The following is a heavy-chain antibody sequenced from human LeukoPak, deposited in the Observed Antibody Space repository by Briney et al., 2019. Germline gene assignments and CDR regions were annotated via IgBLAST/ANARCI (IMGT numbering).Heavy chain of an antibody. V-gene: IGHV5-51*01. CDR1: GYSFTSYW. CDR3: ARRVEMATRVHYFDY. J-gene: IGHJ4*02. CDR2: IYPGDSDT. Sequence: GESLKISCKGSGYSFTSYWIGWVRQMPGKGLEWMGIIYPGDSDTRYSPSFQGQVTISADKSISTAYLQWSSLKASDTAMYYCARRVEMATRVHYFDYWGQGTLVTVSS. D-gene: IGHD5-24*01.